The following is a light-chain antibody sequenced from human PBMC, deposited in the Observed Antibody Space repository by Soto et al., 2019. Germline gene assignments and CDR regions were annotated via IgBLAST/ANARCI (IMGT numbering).Light chain of an antibody. CDR1: SSDVGGYNY. J-gene: IGLJ2*01. CDR2: DVS. V-gene: IGLV2-11*01. Sequence: QSALTQPRSASGSPGQSVTISCTGTSSDVGGYNYVSWYQQHPGKAPKLMIYDVSKRPSGVPDRFSGSKSGNTASLTISGLQAEDEAYYSCCSYAGSYEVFGGGTKLTVL. CDR3: CSYAGSYEV.